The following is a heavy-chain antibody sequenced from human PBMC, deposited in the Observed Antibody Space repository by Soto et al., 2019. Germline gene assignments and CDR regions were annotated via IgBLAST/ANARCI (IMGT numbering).Heavy chain of an antibody. J-gene: IGHJ4*02. CDR2: INPSGGST. Sequence: ASVKVSCKASGYTFTSYYMHWVRQAPGQGLEWMGIINPSGGSTSYAQKFQGRVAMTRDTSTSTVYMELSSLRSEDTAVYYCATTGITGTTQPGLFDYWGQGTLVNVSS. CDR3: ATTGITGTTQPGLFDY. V-gene: IGHV1-46*01. CDR1: GYTFTSYY. D-gene: IGHD1-7*01.